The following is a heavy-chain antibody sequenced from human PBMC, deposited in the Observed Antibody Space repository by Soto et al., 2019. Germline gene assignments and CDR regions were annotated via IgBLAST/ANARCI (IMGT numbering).Heavy chain of an antibody. V-gene: IGHV3-23*01. D-gene: IGHD3-9*01. J-gene: IGHJ4*02. Sequence: GGSLTLSCGPSGFTFSSHAMTWVRQAPGKGLEWVSAISGSGDSTYYADSVTGRFTISRDNSKNTMFLQINSLRAEHTAVYSYAPSRGLVSSHYWGQGSLVTVSS. CDR2: ISGSGDST. CDR3: APSRGLVSSHY. CDR1: GFTFSSHA.